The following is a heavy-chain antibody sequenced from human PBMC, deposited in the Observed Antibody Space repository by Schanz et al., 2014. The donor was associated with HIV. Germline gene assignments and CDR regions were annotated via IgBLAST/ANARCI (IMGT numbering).Heavy chain of an antibody. CDR2: IWYDGSNK. V-gene: IGHV3-33*01. J-gene: IGHJ4*02. CDR1: GFTFSSYG. Sequence: VQLVESGGGLVQPGGSLRLSCAVSGFTFSSYGMHWVRQAPGKGLEWVAVIWYDGSNKYYADSVKGRFTISRDNSKNTLYLQMNSLRAEDTAVYYCARDRMVYAQAPLYYFDYWGQGTLVTVSS. CDR3: ARDRMVYAQAPLYYFDY. D-gene: IGHD2-8*01.